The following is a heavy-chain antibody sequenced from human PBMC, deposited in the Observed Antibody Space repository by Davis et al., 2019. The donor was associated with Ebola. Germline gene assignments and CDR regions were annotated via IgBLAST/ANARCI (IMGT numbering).Heavy chain of an antibody. CDR1: GFTFSSYA. J-gene: IGHJ6*04. CDR3: AKSGLSFGVVKYHYGMDV. Sequence: GGSLRLSCAASGFTFSSYAMTWVRQAPGKGLEWVSAIIGSGGSTYYADSVKGRFTISRDNSKKTRYLQMNSLKAEDTAVYYCAKSGLSFGVVKYHYGMDVWGKGTTVTVSS. D-gene: IGHD3-3*01. CDR2: IIGSGGST. V-gene: IGHV3-23*01.